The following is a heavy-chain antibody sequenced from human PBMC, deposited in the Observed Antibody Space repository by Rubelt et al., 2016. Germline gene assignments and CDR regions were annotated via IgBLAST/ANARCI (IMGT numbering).Heavy chain of an antibody. CDR1: GFTFSSYA. D-gene: IGHD2-15*01. CDR2: ISYDGSNK. V-gene: IGHV3-30*14. Sequence: QVQLVESGGGVVQPGRSLRLSCAASGFTFSSYAMHWVRQAPGKGLEWVAVISYDGSNKYYADSVKGRFTISRDNSKNTLYLQMSSLRAEDTAVYYCVKAALQDIWGQGTMVTVSS. CDR3: VKAALQDI. J-gene: IGHJ3*02.